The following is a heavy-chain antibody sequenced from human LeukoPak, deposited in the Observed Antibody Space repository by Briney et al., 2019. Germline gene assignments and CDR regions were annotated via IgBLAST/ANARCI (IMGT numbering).Heavy chain of an antibody. V-gene: IGHV3-15*01. D-gene: IGHD1-26*01. Sequence: KAGGSLRLSCAASGFTFSSYAMSWVRQAPGKGLEWVGRIKSKTDGGTTDYAAPVKGRFTISRDDSKNTLYLQMNSLRAEDTAVYYCARDPSPTHSGSLLGGVGYFDYWGQGTLVTVSS. CDR1: GFTFSSYA. J-gene: IGHJ4*02. CDR2: IKSKTDGGTT. CDR3: ARDPSPTHSGSLLGGVGYFDY.